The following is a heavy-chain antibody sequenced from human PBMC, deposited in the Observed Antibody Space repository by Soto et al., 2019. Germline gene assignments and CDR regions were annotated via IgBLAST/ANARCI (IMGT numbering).Heavy chain of an antibody. J-gene: IGHJ5*02. D-gene: IGHD3-22*01. V-gene: IGHV4-31*03. CDR2: IYYSGST. CDR1: GGSISSGGYY. CDR3: ARGSTEQYSSGNQMSP. Sequence: TLSLTCTVSGGSISSGGYYWSWIRQHPGKGLEWIGYIYYSGSTYYNPSLKSRVTISVDTSKNQFSLKLSSVTAADTAVYYCARGSTEQYSSGNQMSPWGQGTLVTVSS.